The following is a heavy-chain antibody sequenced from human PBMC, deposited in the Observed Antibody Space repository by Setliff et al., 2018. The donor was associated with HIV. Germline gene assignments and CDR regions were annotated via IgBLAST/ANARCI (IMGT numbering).Heavy chain of an antibody. D-gene: IGHD1-20*01. CDR2: ISGLSNVR. Sequence: GGSLRLSCAASGFTFSNYVMTWVRQAPGKGLEWVSAISGLSNVRNYADSVKGRFTTSRDNSKNTLFLQVSSLRADDTAVYYCAKGYNADWYFFDYWGQGTLVTVSS. CDR1: GFTFSNYV. J-gene: IGHJ4*02. CDR3: AKGYNADWYFFDY. V-gene: IGHV3-23*01.